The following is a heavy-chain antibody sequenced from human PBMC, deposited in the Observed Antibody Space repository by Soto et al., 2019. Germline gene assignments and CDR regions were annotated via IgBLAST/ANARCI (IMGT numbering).Heavy chain of an antibody. CDR3: ARDPGIETITDWYFNV. J-gene: IGHJ2*01. D-gene: IGHD2-21*01. V-gene: IGHV1-2*02. CDR1: GYTFIDYY. Sequence: QAQLVQSGAEVKKPGASVKVSCQAFGYTFIDYYIHWVRQAPGQGLEWMGWISPTTGGTKYAPKFQGRVTLTRDKFISTVFMDLSSLTSADTADYYCARDPGIETITDWYFNVWGRGTRVTVSS. CDR2: ISPTTGGT.